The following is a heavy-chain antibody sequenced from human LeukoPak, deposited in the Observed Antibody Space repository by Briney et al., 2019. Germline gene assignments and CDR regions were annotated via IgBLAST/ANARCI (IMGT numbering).Heavy chain of an antibody. CDR2: IYYSGST. J-gene: IGHJ4*02. V-gene: IGHV4-59*08. CDR1: GGSISSNY. CDR3: AQIRPSTYYDSSGSFDY. Sequence: SETLSLTCTLSGGSISSNYWSWIRQPPGKGLEWIGYIYYSGSTHYNPSPKSRVTISVDTSKNQFSLKLSSVTAADTAVYYCAQIRPSTYYDSSGSFDYWGQGTLVTDSS. D-gene: IGHD3-22*01.